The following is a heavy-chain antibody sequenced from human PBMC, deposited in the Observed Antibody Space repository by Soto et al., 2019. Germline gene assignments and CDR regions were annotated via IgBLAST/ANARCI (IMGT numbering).Heavy chain of an antibody. V-gene: IGHV3-13*01. CDR1: GFTFTGYD. CDR3: ARDGSSSSQSHYYYYYYGMDV. J-gene: IGHJ6*02. D-gene: IGHD6-6*01. CDR2: IGTAGDT. Sequence: SGGSLRLSCAASGFTFTGYDMHWVRQATGKGLEWVSAIGTAGDTYYPGSVKGRFTISRENAKNSLYLQMNSLRAEDTAVYYCARDGSSSSQSHYYYYYYGMDVWGQGTTVTVSS.